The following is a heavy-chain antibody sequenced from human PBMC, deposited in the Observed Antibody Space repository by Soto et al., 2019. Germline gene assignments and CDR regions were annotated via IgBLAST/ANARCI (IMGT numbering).Heavy chain of an antibody. Sequence: GGSLRLSCVASGFSFRDRWMSWVRQAPGKGLEWVASIRPDGSKQFYVDSMKGRFTISRDNAKKSLFLQMNSLRAEDAAVYYCADPTDLDYWGQGTLVTVSS. CDR1: GFSFRDRW. V-gene: IGHV3-7*01. CDR2: IRPDGSKQ. J-gene: IGHJ4*02. CDR3: ADPTDLDY. D-gene: IGHD4-4*01.